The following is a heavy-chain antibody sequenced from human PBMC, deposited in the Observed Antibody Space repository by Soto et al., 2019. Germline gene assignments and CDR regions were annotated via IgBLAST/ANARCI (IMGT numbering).Heavy chain of an antibody. V-gene: IGHV5-51*01. J-gene: IGHJ4*02. CDR1: GYSFTSYW. D-gene: IGHD4-17*01. CDR3: ARQERYADYAGPFDY. Sequence: GESLKISCKGSGYSFTSYWIGWVRQMPGKGLEWMGIIYPGDSDTRYSPSFQGQVTISADRSISTAYLQWSSLRASDTAMYYCARQERYADYAGPFDYWGQGTLVTVSS. CDR2: IYPGDSDT.